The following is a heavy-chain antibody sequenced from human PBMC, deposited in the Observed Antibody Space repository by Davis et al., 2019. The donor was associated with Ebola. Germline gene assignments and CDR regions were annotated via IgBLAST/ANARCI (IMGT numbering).Heavy chain of an antibody. V-gene: IGHV3-33*08. CDR3: ARDPSHDYGDYVGGWFDP. J-gene: IGHJ5*02. CDR1: GFIVSSNY. D-gene: IGHD4-17*01. CDR2: IWYDGSNK. Sequence: GGSLRLSCAASGFIVSSNYMTWVRQAPGKGLEWVAVIWYDGSNKYYADSVKGRFTISRDNSKNTLYLQMNSLRAEDTAVYYCARDPSHDYGDYVGGWFDPWGQGTLVTVSS.